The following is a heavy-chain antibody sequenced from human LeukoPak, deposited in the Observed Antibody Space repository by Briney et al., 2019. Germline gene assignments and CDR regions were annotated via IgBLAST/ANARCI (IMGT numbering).Heavy chain of an antibody. CDR2: ISYDGSNK. Sequence: GRSLRLSCAASGFTFSSYAMHWVRQAPGKGLEWVAVISYDGSNKYYADSVKGRFTISRDNSKNTLYMQMNSLRAEETAVYYCKSYTGYCSGGSCYSSDFGYWGQGTLVTVSS. V-gene: IGHV3-30*01. CDR1: GFTFSSYA. J-gene: IGHJ4*02. CDR3: KSYTGYCSGGSCYSSDFGY. D-gene: IGHD2-15*01.